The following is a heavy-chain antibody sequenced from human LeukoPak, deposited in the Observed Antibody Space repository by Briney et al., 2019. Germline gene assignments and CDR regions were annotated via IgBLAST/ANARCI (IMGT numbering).Heavy chain of an antibody. V-gene: IGHV3-7*01. CDR1: GFTFSSYW. Sequence: PGGSLRLSCVASGFTFSSYWMSWVRQAPGKGLEWVANIKFGGSERYVVDSVKGRFTISRDDAKNSLYLHKNSLRAEDTAVYYCAEGTVAASVYWGQGTLVTVSS. CDR3: AEGTVAASVY. J-gene: IGHJ4*02. CDR2: IKFGGSER. D-gene: IGHD6-13*01.